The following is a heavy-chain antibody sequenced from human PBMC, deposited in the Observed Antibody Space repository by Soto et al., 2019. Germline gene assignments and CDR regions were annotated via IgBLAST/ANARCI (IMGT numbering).Heavy chain of an antibody. CDR1: GFTFSSYA. J-gene: IGHJ4*02. CDR2: ISYDGSNK. Sequence: GGSLRLSCAASGFTFSSYAMHWVRQAPGKGLEWVAVISYDGSNKYYADSVKGRFTISRDNSKNTLYLQMNSLRAEDTAVYYCARVRHPLKTPIAAPDGWGQGTLVTVSS. CDR3: ARVRHPLKTPIAAPDG. V-gene: IGHV3-30-3*01. D-gene: IGHD6-13*01.